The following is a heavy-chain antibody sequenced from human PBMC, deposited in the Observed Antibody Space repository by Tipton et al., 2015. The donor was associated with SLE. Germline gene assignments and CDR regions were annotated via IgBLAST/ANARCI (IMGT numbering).Heavy chain of an antibody. CDR1: GFTFSSYE. V-gene: IGHV3-48*03. CDR2: ISSSGSTI. Sequence: GSLRLSCAASGFTFSSYEMNWVRQAPGKGLEWVSYISSSGSTIYYADSVKGRFTISRDNAKNPLYLQMNSLRAEDTAVYYCARGRSAFDIWGQGTMVTVSS. J-gene: IGHJ3*02. CDR3: ARGRSAFDI.